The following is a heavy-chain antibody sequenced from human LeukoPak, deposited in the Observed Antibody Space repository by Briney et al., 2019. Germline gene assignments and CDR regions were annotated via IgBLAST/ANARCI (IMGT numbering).Heavy chain of an antibody. CDR3: TRVYSSSWSDY. D-gene: IGHD6-13*01. CDR2: IRSKAYGGTT. Sequence: GGSLRLSCTGSGFTFGDYGMSWVRQAPGKGLEWVGFIRSKAYGGTTEYAASVKGRFSISRDDSKSIAYLQMNSLKTEDTAVFYCTRVYSSSWSDYWGQGTLVTVSS. V-gene: IGHV3-49*04. CDR1: GFTFGDYG. J-gene: IGHJ4*02.